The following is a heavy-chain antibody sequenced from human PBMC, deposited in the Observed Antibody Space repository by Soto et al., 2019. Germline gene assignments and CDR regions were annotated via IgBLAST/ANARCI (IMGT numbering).Heavy chain of an antibody. CDR2: ISYDGSSK. J-gene: IGHJ3*02. V-gene: IGHV3-30-3*01. CDR1: GFTFSSYA. D-gene: IGHD6-19*01. Sequence: QVQLVESGGGVVQPGRSLRLSCAASGFTFSSYAMHWVRQAPGKGPEWVAVISYDGSSKTYADSVKGQFTISRDNYKNSLFLQMNNLRPEDTAVYYCARRNSDYSSVWSDAFDIWGQGTMVTVSS. CDR3: ARRNSDYSSVWSDAFDI.